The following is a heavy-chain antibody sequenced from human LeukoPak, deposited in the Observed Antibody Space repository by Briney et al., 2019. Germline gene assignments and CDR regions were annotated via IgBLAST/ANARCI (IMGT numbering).Heavy chain of an antibody. V-gene: IGHV3-43*02. J-gene: IGHJ6*02. CDR2: INGDGTTT. CDR1: GFTFDDYG. CDR3: AKDLDYHYYGMDV. Sequence: PGGSLRLSCAASGFTFDDYGMHWVRQAPGKGLEWVSVINGDGTTTYYGDSVRGRFTISRYNSKNYLYLQMNSLRTEDTALYYCAKDLDYHYYGMDVWGQGTTVIVSS.